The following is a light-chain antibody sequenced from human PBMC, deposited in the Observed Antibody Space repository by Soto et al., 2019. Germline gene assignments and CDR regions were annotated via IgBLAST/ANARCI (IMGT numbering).Light chain of an antibody. J-gene: IGLJ1*01. Sequence: QSALTQPASVSGSPGQSITISCTGTSSDVGNYNLVSWYQQHPGTAPKLLIFEVSNRPSGVSNRFSGSKSGTTASLTISGLQAEDEADYYCISYTSSSSSYVFGPGTKLTVL. V-gene: IGLV2-14*02. CDR1: SSDVGNYNL. CDR2: EVS. CDR3: ISYTSSSSSYV.